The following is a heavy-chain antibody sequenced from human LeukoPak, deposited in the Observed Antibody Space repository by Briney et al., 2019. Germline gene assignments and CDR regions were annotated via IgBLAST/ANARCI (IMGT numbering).Heavy chain of an antibody. CDR3: ARRGSGLDY. V-gene: IGHV5-51*01. D-gene: IGHD6-19*01. Sequence: GESLKISCKASGYSFTIYWIAWVRQMPRKGLEWMGIIYPGDSDIKYSPSFQGQVTISVDKSVSTAYLQWSSLKASDTAMYYCARRGSGLDYWGQGTLVTVSS. CDR2: IYPGDSDI. J-gene: IGHJ4*02. CDR1: GYSFTIYW.